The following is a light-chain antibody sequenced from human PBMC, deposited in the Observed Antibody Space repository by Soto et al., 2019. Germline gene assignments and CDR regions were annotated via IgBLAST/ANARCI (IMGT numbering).Light chain of an antibody. CDR1: SGSIASNY. V-gene: IGLV6-57*03. Sequence: NFMLTQPHSVSESPGKTVTISCTRSSGSIASNYVQWYQQRPGSAPTTVIYEDNQRPSEVPDRFSGSIDSSSNSASLTISGLKTEDEADYYCQFYDSSNPVVFGGGTKLTFL. J-gene: IGLJ2*01. CDR3: QFYDSSNPVV. CDR2: EDN.